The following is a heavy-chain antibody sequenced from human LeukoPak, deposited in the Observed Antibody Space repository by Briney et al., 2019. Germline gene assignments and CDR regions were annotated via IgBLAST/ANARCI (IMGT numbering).Heavy chain of an antibody. D-gene: IGHD6-19*01. J-gene: IGHJ5*02. Sequence: GGSLRLSRSASGFSVGDYAMSWVRQAPGKGLEWVSVIYSGGSTYYADSVKGRFTISRDNSKNTLYLQMNSLRVEDTAVYYCARGYSSGWYNWFDPWGQGTLVTVSS. V-gene: IGHV3-66*01. CDR3: ARGYSSGWYNWFDP. CDR2: IYSGGST. CDR1: GFSVGDYA.